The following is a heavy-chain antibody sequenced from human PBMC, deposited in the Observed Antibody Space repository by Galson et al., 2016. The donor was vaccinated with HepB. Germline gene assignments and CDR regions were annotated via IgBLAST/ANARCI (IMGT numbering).Heavy chain of an antibody. CDR3: VRGTVVSPGLDL. Sequence: SLRLSCAASGFTFSTYWMDWVRQAPGKGLEWLANIKEDGSEKQYVDSVKGRFTTSRDNAKHSVYLQMHSLVAGDTAVYYCVRGTVVSPGLDLWGRGTLVTVSS. CDR2: IKEDGSEK. J-gene: IGHJ5*02. V-gene: IGHV3-7*04. CDR1: GFTFSTYW. D-gene: IGHD2-21*01.